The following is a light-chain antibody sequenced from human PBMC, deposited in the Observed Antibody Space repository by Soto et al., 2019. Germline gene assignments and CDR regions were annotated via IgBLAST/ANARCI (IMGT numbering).Light chain of an antibody. CDR2: EDS. V-gene: IGLV2-23*01. J-gene: IGLJ3*02. Sequence: QSVLAQPASVSGSPGQWITISCTGTSSDVGRYNLVSWYQHHTDKAPKLIIYEDSKRPSGVSNRFSGSESVNTASLTISGLRAEDVADYYCCSYAGRNIHWVFGGGTKVTVL. CDR1: SSDVGRYNL. CDR3: CSYAGRNIHWV.